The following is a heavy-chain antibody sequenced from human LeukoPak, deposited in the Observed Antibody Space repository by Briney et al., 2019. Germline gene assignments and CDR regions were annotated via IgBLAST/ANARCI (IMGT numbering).Heavy chain of an antibody. D-gene: IGHD4-17*01. CDR1: GFTFSNYW. Sequence: PGGSLRLSCAASGFTFSNYWMSWVRQAPGKGLEWVSSISSSSYIYYADSVKGRFTISRDNAKNSLYLQMNSLRAEDTAVYYCARTTVTPDAFDIWGQGTMVTVSS. CDR3: ARTTVTPDAFDI. V-gene: IGHV3-21*01. J-gene: IGHJ3*02. CDR2: ISSSSYI.